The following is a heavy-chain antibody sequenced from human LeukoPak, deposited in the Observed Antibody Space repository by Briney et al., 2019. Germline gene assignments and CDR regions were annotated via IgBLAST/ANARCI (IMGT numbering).Heavy chain of an antibody. Sequence: PGGSLRLSCAASGFTFSSYAMNWVRQAPGKGLEWVSSISSSSSYIYYADSVKGRFTISRDNAKNSLYLQMNSLRAEDTAVYYCARGPYCSSTSCAHQALDYWGQGTLVTVSS. CDR2: ISSSSSYI. CDR1: GFTFSSYA. CDR3: ARGPYCSSTSCAHQALDY. J-gene: IGHJ4*02. D-gene: IGHD2-2*01. V-gene: IGHV3-21*01.